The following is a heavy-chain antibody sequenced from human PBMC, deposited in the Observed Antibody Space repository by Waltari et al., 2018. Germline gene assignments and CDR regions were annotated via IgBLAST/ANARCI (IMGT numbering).Heavy chain of an antibody. J-gene: IGHJ4*02. CDR1: YTFTSYA. CDR2: INTNTGNP. V-gene: IGHV7-4-1*02. Sequence: YTFTSYAMNWVRQAPGQGLEWMGWINTNTGNPTYAQGFTGRFVFSLDTSVSTAYLQISSLKAEDTAVYYCARGAVWFGELLYVDYWGQGTLVTVSS. CDR3: ARGAVWFGELLYVDY. D-gene: IGHD3-10*01.